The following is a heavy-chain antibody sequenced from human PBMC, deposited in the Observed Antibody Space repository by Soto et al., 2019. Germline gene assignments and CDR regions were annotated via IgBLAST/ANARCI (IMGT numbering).Heavy chain of an antibody. Sequence: QLQLQESGPGLAKPSETLSLTCTVSGGSISSSSYYWGWIRQPPGKGLEWIGSVHYSGSTYYNPSLKSRVTISVDTSMNQFSLKLSSVTAADTAVYYCASLSASGDSSGYFDLWGRGTLVTVSS. CDR2: VHYSGST. CDR3: ASLSASGDSSGYFDL. V-gene: IGHV4-39*01. D-gene: IGHD7-27*01. CDR1: GGSISSSSYY. J-gene: IGHJ2*01.